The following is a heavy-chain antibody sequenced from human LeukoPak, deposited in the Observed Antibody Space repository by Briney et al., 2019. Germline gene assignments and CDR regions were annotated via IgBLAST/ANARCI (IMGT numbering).Heavy chain of an antibody. Sequence: GGSLRLSCVTSGFTFGTYWMAWVRQAPGKGLEWVANIKQDGSEKYYVGSVKGRFTISRDNAKNSMYLHMNSLGAEDTAVYYCATDLSSSRPNYWGQGTLVTVSS. V-gene: IGHV3-7*04. D-gene: IGHD6-13*01. CDR1: GFTFGTYW. CDR2: IKQDGSEK. CDR3: ATDLSSSRPNY. J-gene: IGHJ4*02.